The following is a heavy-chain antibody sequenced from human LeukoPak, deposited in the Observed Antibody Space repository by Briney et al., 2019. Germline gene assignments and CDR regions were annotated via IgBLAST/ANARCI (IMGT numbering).Heavy chain of an antibody. J-gene: IGHJ4*02. CDR1: GFTFSSYW. CDR2: IKQDGSEK. V-gene: IGHV3-7*03. Sequence: PGGSLRLSCAASGFTFSSYWMSWVRQAPGKGLERVANIKQDGSEKYYVDSVKGRFTISRDNAKNSLYLQMNSLRAEDTAVYYCARDMGGIVVVPADGYFDYWGQGTLVTVSS. CDR3: ARDMGGIVVVPADGYFDY. D-gene: IGHD2-2*01.